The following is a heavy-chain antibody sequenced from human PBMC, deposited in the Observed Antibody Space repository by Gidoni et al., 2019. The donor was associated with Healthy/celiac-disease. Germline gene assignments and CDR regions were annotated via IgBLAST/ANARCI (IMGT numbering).Heavy chain of an antibody. CDR1: GGSISRSY. CDR2: IYYSGST. J-gene: IGHJ6*02. CDR3: ARTYYDFWGSPYYYGMDV. D-gene: IGHD3-3*01. Sequence: QVQLQESGPGLVKPSETLSLTCPVSGGSISRSYWSWIRQPPGKGLEWIGYIYYSGSTNYNPSLKSRVTISVDTSKNQFSLKLSSVTAADTAVYYCARTYYDFWGSPYYYGMDVWGQGTTVTVSS. V-gene: IGHV4-59*01.